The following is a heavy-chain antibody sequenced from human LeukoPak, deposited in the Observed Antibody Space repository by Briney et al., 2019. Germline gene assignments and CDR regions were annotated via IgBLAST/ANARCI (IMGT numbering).Heavy chain of an antibody. J-gene: IGHJ6*03. D-gene: IGHD7-27*01. Sequence: GGSLRLSCAASGFTFSSYGMHWVRQAPGKGLEWVAFIRYDGSYKYYADSVKGRFTISRDNSKNTLFLQMNSLRTEDTAVYYCAKDVPSSAWGPLLGHYMDVWGKGTTVTVSS. CDR2: IRYDGSYK. CDR1: GFTFSSYG. V-gene: IGHV3-30*02. CDR3: AKDVPSSAWGPLLGHYMDV.